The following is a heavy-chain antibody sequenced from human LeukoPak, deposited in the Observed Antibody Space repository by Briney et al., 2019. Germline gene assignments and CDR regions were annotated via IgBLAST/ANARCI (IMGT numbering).Heavy chain of an antibody. J-gene: IGHJ3*02. CDR2: INPSGGST. D-gene: IGHD3-22*01. Sequence: ASVKVSCKAPGYTFTSYYMHWVRQAPGQGLEWMGIINPSGGSTSYAQKFQGRVTMTRDTSTSTVYMELSSLRSEDTAVYYCARLLPGDAFDIWGQGTMVTVSS. CDR1: GYTFTSYY. V-gene: IGHV1-46*01. CDR3: ARLLPGDAFDI.